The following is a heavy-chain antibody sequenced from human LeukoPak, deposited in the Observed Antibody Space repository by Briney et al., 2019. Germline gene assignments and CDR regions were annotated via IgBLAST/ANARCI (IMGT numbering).Heavy chain of an antibody. CDR2: ISGSGGST. J-gene: IGHJ4*02. V-gene: IGHV3-23*01. CDR1: GLTFSSYA. D-gene: IGHD3-10*01. Sequence: GGSLRLSCAASGLTFSSYAMSSVRQAPGKGLEWVSAISGSGGSTYYADSVKGRFTISRDNSKNTLYLQMNSLRAKDTAVYYCAKPPITMVRGVIMAHYFDYWGQGTLVTVSS. CDR3: AKPPITMVRGVIMAHYFDY.